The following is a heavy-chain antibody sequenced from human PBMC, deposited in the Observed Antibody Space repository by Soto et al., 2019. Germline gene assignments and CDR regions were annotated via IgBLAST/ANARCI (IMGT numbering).Heavy chain of an antibody. Sequence: EVQLVESGGGLVQPGGSLRLSCAASGFTVSSNSMSWVRQAPGKGLEWVSVIYSGGSTYYADSVKGRFTISRDNSKNTLYLQMNSLRAEDTAVYYCARARGYDYEYYFDYWGQGTLVTVSS. CDR2: IYSGGST. CDR3: ARARGYDYEYYFDY. CDR1: GFTVSSNS. D-gene: IGHD5-12*01. J-gene: IGHJ4*02. V-gene: IGHV3-66*01.